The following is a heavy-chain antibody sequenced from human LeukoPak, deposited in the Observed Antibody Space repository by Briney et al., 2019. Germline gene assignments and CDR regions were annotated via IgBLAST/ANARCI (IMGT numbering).Heavy chain of an antibody. J-gene: IGHJ6*03. CDR2: ISGSGGST. D-gene: IGHD3-3*01. CDR3: AKGVGYYTGYSYHYYMDV. V-gene: IGHV3-23*01. CDR1: GFTFSSYA. Sequence: GGSLRLSCAASGFTFSSYAMSWVRQAPGKGLEWVSAISGSGGSTYYADSVKGRFTISRDNSKNTLYLQMNSLRAEDTAVYYCAKGVGYYTGYSYHYYMDVWGKGTTVTISS.